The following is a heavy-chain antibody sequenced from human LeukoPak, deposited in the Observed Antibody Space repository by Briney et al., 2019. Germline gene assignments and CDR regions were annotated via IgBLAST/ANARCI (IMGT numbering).Heavy chain of an antibody. CDR1: GFIVSGDF. V-gene: IGHV3-66*01. Sequence: GGSLRLSCAASGFIVSGDFMSWVRQAPGKGLEWVSVIYSDGSTYYADSVKGRFTISRDNSKNTLDLQMTGLRAEDTAVYYCARETSQDYFDSWGQGTLVTVSS. J-gene: IGHJ4*02. CDR3: ARETSQDYFDS. CDR2: IYSDGST.